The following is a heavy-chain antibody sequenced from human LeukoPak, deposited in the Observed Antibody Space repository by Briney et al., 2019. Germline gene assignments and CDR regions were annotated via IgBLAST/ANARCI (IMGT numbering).Heavy chain of an antibody. CDR1: GFTFRSQA. D-gene: IGHD5-12*01. CDR3: AKDWAAVATEQRGYYMDV. Sequence: EGSLRLSCAASGFTFRSQAMHWVRQAPGKGLEWVTVISYDGGNKYYADSVKGRFTISRDNSKNTLYLQMNSLRDEDTAVYYCAKDWAAVATEQRGYYMDVWGKGTTVIVSS. V-gene: IGHV3-30-3*01. CDR2: ISYDGGNK. J-gene: IGHJ6*03.